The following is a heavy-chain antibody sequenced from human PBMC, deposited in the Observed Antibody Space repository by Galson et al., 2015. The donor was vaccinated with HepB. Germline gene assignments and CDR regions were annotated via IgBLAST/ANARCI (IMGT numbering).Heavy chain of an antibody. Sequence: SLRLSCATSGFTFGDYAMNWVRQAPGEGLEWVGFVRSNAYGGTTEYAASVKGRFTISRDDSKSIAYLQMNSLETEDTAVYYCTSTFGGVIGSGAFDIWGHGTMVTVSS. J-gene: IGHJ3*02. CDR2: VRSNAYGGTT. V-gene: IGHV3-49*04. CDR1: GFTFGDYA. D-gene: IGHD3-16*02. CDR3: TSTFGGVIGSGAFDI.